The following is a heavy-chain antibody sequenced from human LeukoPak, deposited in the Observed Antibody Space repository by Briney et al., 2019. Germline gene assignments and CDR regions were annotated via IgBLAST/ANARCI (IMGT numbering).Heavy chain of an antibody. J-gene: IGHJ4*02. CDR1: GFTFSSYW. Sequence: PGGSLRLSCAASGFTFSSYWMSWVRQAPGKGLEWVGFIRSKAYGGTTEYAASVKGRFTISRDDSRTIAYLQMNSLKTEDTAVYYCSRGEYSNRGGKTDYWGQGTLVTVSS. CDR3: SRGEYSNRGGKTDY. V-gene: IGHV3-49*04. D-gene: IGHD6-13*01. CDR2: IRSKAYGGTT.